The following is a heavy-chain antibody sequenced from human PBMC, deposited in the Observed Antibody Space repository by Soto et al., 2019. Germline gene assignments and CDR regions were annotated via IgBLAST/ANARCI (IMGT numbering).Heavy chain of an antibody. D-gene: IGHD3-10*01. CDR2: IKRKTDGGTA. V-gene: IGHV3-15*01. CDR3: TRDRGSYYGSGNDY. Sequence: GSLRLSCAASGFTFSNAWMSWVRQAPGKGLEWVGRIKRKTDGGTADYAAPIKGRFTMSRDDSKNTLYLQMNSLKTEDTALYYCTRDRGSYYGSGNDYWGQGTLVTVSS. CDR1: GFTFSNAW. J-gene: IGHJ4*02.